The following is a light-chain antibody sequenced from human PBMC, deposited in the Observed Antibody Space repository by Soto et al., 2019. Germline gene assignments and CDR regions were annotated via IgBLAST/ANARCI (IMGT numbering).Light chain of an antibody. V-gene: IGLV7-46*01. Sequence: QDVVTQEPSRTVSPGGTVTLTCASSTGAVTNGHYPYWFQQKPGQAPRTLIYDTSNKHSWTPARFSGSLLGGKPVLTLSGAQPEDEADYFCLLSYGGARRVFGGGTKLTVL. CDR3: LLSYGGARRV. CDR2: DTS. CDR1: TGAVTNGHY. J-gene: IGLJ2*01.